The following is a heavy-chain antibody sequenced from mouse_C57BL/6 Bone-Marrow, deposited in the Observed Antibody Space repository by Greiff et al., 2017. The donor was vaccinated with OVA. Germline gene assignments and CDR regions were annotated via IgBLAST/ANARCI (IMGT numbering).Heavy chain of an antibody. CDR3: ARRAGYSIFAY. CDR2: IYPRSGNT. CDR1: GYTFTSYG. J-gene: IGHJ3*01. Sequence: QVQLQQSGAELARPGASVKLSCKASGYTFTSYGISWVKQRTGQGLEWIGEIYPRSGNTYYNEKFKGKATLTADKSSSTAYMELRSLTSEDSAVYFCARRAGYSIFAYWGQGTLVTVSA. D-gene: IGHD2-5*01. V-gene: IGHV1-81*01.